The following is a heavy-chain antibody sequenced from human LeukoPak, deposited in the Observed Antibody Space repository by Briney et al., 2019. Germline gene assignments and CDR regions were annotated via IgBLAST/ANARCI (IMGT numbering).Heavy chain of an antibody. D-gene: IGHD3-10*01. J-gene: IGHJ6*03. CDR1: GGSISSYY. CDR3: ARATYGSGSYYLYYYYYMDV. V-gene: IGHV4-59*01. Sequence: ETLSLTCTVSGGSISSYYWSWIRQPPGKGLEWIRYIYYSGSTNYNPSLKSRVTISVDTSKNQFSLKLSSVTAADTAVYYCARATYGSGSYYLYYYYYMDVWGKGTTVTVSS. CDR2: IYYSGST.